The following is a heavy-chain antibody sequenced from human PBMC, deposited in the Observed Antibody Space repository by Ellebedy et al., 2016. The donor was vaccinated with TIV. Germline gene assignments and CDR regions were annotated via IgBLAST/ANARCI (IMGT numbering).Heavy chain of an antibody. CDR3: AKLGVVIRGDY. Sequence: GESLKISCAASGFNLSNNALHWVRQAPGKGLEWLAVISYNGSIQFYADSVKGRITISRDNSKSMLYLQMNNLRTEDTALYYCAKLGVVIRGDYWGQGTLVTVSS. D-gene: IGHD3-10*01. J-gene: IGHJ1*01. V-gene: IGHV3-30-3*02. CDR1: GFNLSNNA. CDR2: ISYNGSIQ.